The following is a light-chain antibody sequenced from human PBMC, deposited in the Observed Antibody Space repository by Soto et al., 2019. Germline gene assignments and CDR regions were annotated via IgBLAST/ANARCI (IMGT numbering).Light chain of an antibody. CDR2: DTS. CDR1: HDISDY. CDR3: QQYDNLHLT. J-gene: IGKJ4*01. V-gene: IGKV1-33*01. Sequence: IQLTQSPSPLSASVGDRVTITCQANHDISDYLNWYQQKPGKAPNLLIYDTSNLKTGVPSRFSGSGSGTDFTLTINNRQPEDGATYYCQQYDNLHLTGGGGTKVEI.